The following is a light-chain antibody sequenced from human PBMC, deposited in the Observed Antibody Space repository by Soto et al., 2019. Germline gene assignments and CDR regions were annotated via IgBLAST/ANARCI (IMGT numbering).Light chain of an antibody. CDR1: QSISSW. Sequence: DIQMTQSPSTLSASVGDRVTITCRASQSISSWLAWYQQKPGRAPKLLIYQASSSEIGVPSRFSGSGSGTEFTLTISSLQPDDSATYYCQYYKESSTFGQGTRLEIK. J-gene: IGKJ1*01. V-gene: IGKV1-5*03. CDR2: QAS. CDR3: QYYKESST.